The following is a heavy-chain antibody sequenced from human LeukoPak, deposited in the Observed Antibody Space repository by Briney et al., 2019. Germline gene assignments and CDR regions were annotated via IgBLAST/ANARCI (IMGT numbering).Heavy chain of an antibody. CDR2: ISYDGSNK. V-gene: IGHV3-30*04. Sequence: GRSLRLSCAASGFTFSSYAMHWVRQAPGKGLEWVAVISYDGSNKYYADSVKGRFTISRDNSKNTLYLQMNSLRAEDTAVYYCASYRRDGYSWGQGTLVTVSS. CDR3: ASYRRDGYS. D-gene: IGHD5-24*01. CDR1: GFTFSSYA. J-gene: IGHJ4*02.